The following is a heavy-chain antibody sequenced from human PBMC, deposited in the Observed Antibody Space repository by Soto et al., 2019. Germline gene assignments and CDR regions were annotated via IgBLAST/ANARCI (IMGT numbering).Heavy chain of an antibody. J-gene: IGHJ4*02. CDR3: AKDRLGGNFDY. CDR1: GFTFSSYA. V-gene: IGHV3-23*01. CDR2: ISGSGGST. Sequence: HPGGSLRLSCAASGFTFSSYAMSWVRQAPGKGLEWVAAISGSGGSTYYADSVKGRFTISRDNSKNTLYLQMNSLRVEDTAVYYCAKDRLGGNFDYWGQGTQVTVSS.